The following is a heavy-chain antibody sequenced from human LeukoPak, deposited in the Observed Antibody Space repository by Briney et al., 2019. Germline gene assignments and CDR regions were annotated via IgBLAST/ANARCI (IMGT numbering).Heavy chain of an antibody. J-gene: IGHJ5*02. CDR3: ARRGRGVIMGEVYNWFDP. V-gene: IGHV4-39*01. D-gene: IGHD3-10*01. Sequence: PSETLSLTCTVSGGSISSSSYYWGWIRQPPGKGLEWIGGIYYSGSTYYNPSLKSRVTISVDTSKNQFSLKLSSVTAADTAVYYCARRGRGVIMGEVYNWFDPWGQGTLVSVSS. CDR2: IYYSGST. CDR1: GGSISSSSYY.